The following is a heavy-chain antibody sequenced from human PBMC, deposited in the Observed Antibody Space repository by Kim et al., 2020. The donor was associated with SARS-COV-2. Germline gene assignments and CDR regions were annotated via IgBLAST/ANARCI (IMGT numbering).Heavy chain of an antibody. J-gene: IGHJ6*02. CDR2: ISGSGGST. Sequence: GGSLRLSCAASGFTFSSYAMSWVRQAPGKGLEWVSAISGSGGSTYYADSVKGRFTISRDNSKNTLYLQMNSLRAEDTAVYYCAKVGGGSSWDYYYYYGMDVWGQGTTVTVSS. D-gene: IGHD6-13*01. CDR3: AKVGGGSSWDYYYYYGMDV. V-gene: IGHV3-23*01. CDR1: GFTFSSYA.